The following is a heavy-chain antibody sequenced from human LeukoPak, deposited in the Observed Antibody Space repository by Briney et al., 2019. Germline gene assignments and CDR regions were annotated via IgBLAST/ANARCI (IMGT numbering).Heavy chain of an antibody. D-gene: IGHD3-22*01. CDR1: GVSISSYY. CDR2: ISYSGNS. CDR3: VRMGYDSNGYYYSFDY. V-gene: IGHV4-59*01. Sequence: PSETLSLTCTVSGVSISSYYWSWIRQPPGKGLEWITYISYSGNSNYNPSLKSRVTISVDTSENQFSLKLSSVTAADTAVYYCVRMGYDSNGYYYSFDYWGQGTLVTVSS. J-gene: IGHJ4*02.